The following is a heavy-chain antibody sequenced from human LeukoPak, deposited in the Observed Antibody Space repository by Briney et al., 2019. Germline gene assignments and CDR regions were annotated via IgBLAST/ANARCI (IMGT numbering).Heavy chain of an antibody. CDR2: INHSGST. Sequence: SETLSLTCAVYGGFFSGYYWSWIRQPPGKGLEWIGEINHSGSTNYNPSLKSRVTISVDTSKNQFSLKLSSVTAADTAVYYCVYYDSSGYYYYWGQGTLVTVSS. V-gene: IGHV4-34*01. CDR1: GGFFSGYY. CDR3: VYYDSSGYYYY. D-gene: IGHD3-22*01. J-gene: IGHJ4*02.